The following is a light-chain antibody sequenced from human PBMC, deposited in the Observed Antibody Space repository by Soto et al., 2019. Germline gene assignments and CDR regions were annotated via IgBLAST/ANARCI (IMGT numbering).Light chain of an antibody. Sequence: DIQMTQSPSSLSASVGDRVTITCRASQGISNDLGWYQQKPGKAPKRLIYAASRLQSGGPSRISGSESGTEFTLTISSLQPEDVATYYCLEHNSYPWTFGQGTKVEIK. CDR1: QGISND. J-gene: IGKJ1*01. CDR3: LEHNSYPWT. CDR2: AAS. V-gene: IGKV1-17*01.